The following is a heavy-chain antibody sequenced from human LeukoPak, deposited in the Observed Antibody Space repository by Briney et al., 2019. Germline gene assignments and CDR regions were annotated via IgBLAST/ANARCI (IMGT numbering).Heavy chain of an antibody. J-gene: IGHJ4*02. CDR2: IYWDDDK. V-gene: IGHV2-5*02. D-gene: IGHD2-15*01. CDR1: GFSFSTTGVG. Sequence: SGPTLVKPTQTLTLTCTFSGFSFSTTGVGVAWIRQPPGKALEWLALIYWDDDKRYRPSLKNRLTVAKGSSTNRVVLTMANLDSANKPQINCPGGNHKDFSGNECPHLYQGGGETPAAVS. CDR3: PGGNHKDFSGNECPHLYQ.